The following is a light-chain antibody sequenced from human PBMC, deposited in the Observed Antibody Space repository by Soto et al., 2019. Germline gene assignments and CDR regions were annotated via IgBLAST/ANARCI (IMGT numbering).Light chain of an antibody. CDR3: QQYGSSPTT. Sequence: EIVLTQSPGTLSLSPGERATLSCRASQSVSSGYLTWYQQKPGQAPRRLIFGASRRATGIPDRFSGSGSGTDFTLTISRLEPEDFAVYYCQQYGSSPTTFGQGTKLVIK. CDR2: GAS. J-gene: IGKJ1*01. CDR1: QSVSSGY. V-gene: IGKV3-20*01.